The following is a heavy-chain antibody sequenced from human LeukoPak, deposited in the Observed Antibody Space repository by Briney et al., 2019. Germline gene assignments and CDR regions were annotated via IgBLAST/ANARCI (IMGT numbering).Heavy chain of an antibody. D-gene: IGHD3-9*01. CDR2: ISAYNGNT. CDR1: GYTFTSYG. Sequence: ASVKVSCKASGYTFTSYGISWVRQAPGQGLEWMGWISAYNGNTSYAQKLQGRVTMTTDTSTSTAYMELRSLRSDDTAVYYCARVLRYFDWGSWFDPWGQGTLVTVSS. CDR3: ARVLRYFDWGSWFDP. V-gene: IGHV1-18*01. J-gene: IGHJ5*02.